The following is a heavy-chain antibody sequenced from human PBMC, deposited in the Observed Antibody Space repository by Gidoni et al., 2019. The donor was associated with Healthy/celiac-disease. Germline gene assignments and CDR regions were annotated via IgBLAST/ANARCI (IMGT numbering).Heavy chain of an antibody. CDR3: ARRSQRITMVRGVISDAFDI. D-gene: IGHD3-10*01. CDR2: IYYSGST. CDR1: GGSISSRSYS. J-gene: IGHJ3*02. Sequence: QLQLQESGPGLVKPSETLSLTCTVSGGSISSRSYSWGWIRQPPGKGLEWIGSIYYSGSTYYNPSLKSRVTISVDTSKNQFSLKLSSVTAADTAVYYCARRSQRITMVRGVISDAFDIWGQGTMVTVSS. V-gene: IGHV4-39*01.